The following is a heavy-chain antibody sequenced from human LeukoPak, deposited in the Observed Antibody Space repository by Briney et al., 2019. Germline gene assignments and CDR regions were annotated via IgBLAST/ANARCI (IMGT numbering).Heavy chain of an antibody. Sequence: ASVKVSCKASGYTFTSYYMHWVRQAPGQGLEWMGRINPNNGATNYAQKLQGRVTITGDTSISTAYMELSSLRSDDTAVYYCTRESGSYHGNDYWGQGTLVTVSS. CDR1: GYTFTSYY. D-gene: IGHD1-26*01. CDR3: TRESGSYHGNDY. V-gene: IGHV1-2*06. J-gene: IGHJ4*02. CDR2: INPNNGAT.